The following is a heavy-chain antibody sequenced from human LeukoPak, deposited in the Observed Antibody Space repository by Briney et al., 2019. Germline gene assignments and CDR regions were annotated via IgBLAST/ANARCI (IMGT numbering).Heavy chain of an antibody. V-gene: IGHV3-7*01. Sequence: PGGSLRLSCAASGFTFSSYWMSWVRQAPGKGLERVANIKQDGSEKYYVDSVKGRFTISRDNAKNSLYLQMNSLRAEDTAVYYCARKVGARGDAFDIWGQGTMVTVSS. CDR1: GFTFSSYW. J-gene: IGHJ3*02. CDR2: IKQDGSEK. D-gene: IGHD1-26*01. CDR3: ARKVGARGDAFDI.